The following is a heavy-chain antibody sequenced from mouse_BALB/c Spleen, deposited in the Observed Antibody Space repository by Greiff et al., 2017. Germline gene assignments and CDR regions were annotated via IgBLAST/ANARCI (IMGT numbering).Heavy chain of an antibody. CDR1: GFTFSSYG. CDR3: ARHGDYDGAWFAY. D-gene: IGHD2-4*01. J-gene: IGHJ3*01. V-gene: IGHV5-6*01. Sequence: EVHLVESGGDLVKPGGSLKLSCAASGFTFSSYGMSWVRQTPDKRLEWVATISSGGSYTYYPDSVKGRFTISRDNAKNTLYLQMSSLKSEDTAMYYCARHGDYDGAWFAYWGQGTLVTVSA. CDR2: ISSGGSYT.